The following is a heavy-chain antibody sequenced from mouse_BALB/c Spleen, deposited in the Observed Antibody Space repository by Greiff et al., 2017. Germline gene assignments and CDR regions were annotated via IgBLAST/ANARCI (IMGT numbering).Heavy chain of an antibody. J-gene: IGHJ4*01. D-gene: IGHD2-3*01. CDR1: GFTFSSFG. CDR2: ISSGSSTI. CDR3: ARRGYDDAMDY. Sequence: EVKLMESGGGLVQPGGSRKLSCAASGFTFSSFGMHWVRQAPEKGLEWVAYISSGSSTIYYADTVKCRFTISRDNPKNTLFLQMTSLRSEDTAMYYCARRGYDDAMDYWGQGTSVTVSS. V-gene: IGHV5-17*02.